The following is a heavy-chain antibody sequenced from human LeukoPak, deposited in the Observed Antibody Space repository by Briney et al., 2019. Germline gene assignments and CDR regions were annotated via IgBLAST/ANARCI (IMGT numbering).Heavy chain of an antibody. CDR3: TRDGVASGMDV. CDR1: GYTFTGYY. D-gene: IGHD5-12*01. V-gene: IGHV1-2*02. Sequence: ASVKVSCKASGYTFTGYYMHWVRQAPGQGLEWMGWINANSGGTDYAQKFQDRVTMTRDTSIRTAYMELSSLRSDDTAVYYCTRDGVASGMDVWGQGTTVTVSS. CDR2: INANSGGT. J-gene: IGHJ6*02.